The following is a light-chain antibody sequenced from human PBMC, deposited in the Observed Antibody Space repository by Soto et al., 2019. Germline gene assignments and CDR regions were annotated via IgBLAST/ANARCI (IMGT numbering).Light chain of an antibody. CDR2: AAS. Sequence: DIQMPQSHSSLSASVGDRVTITCRASQSISNYLNWYQHKAGKAPKVLIYAASSLQRGVPSRFSGSGSGTDFTLIISSLQPEDFATYYCQQSYSPLWTFGQGAKVDIK. CDR3: QQSYSPLWT. J-gene: IGKJ1*01. V-gene: IGKV1-39*01. CDR1: QSISNY.